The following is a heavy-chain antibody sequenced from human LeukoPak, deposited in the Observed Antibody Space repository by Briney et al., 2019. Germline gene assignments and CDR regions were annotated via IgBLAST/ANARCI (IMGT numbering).Heavy chain of an antibody. J-gene: IGHJ5*01. CDR1: GGSFSGYY. CDR3: ASHSTVTFNS. V-gene: IGHV4-31*11. Sequence: PSETLSLTCAVYGGSFSGYYWNWIRQHPGKGLEWIGYMYYSGSTYYNPSLKSRVIISVDTSTNQFSLKLSSVTAADTAVYYCASHSTVTFNSWGPGTLVTVSS. D-gene: IGHD4-17*01. CDR2: MYYSGST.